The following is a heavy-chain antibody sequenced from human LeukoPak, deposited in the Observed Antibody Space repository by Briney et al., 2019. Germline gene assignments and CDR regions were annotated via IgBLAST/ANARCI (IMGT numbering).Heavy chain of an antibody. J-gene: IGHJ5*02. Sequence: SVKASCKASGGTLSSYAISWVRQAPGQGLEWMGRIIPIFGIANYAQKFQGRVTITADKSTSTAYMELSSLRSEDTAVYYCARDISSREGDWFDPWGQGTLVTVSS. D-gene: IGHD6-6*01. V-gene: IGHV1-69*04. CDR3: ARDISSREGDWFDP. CDR1: GGTLSSYA. CDR2: IIPIFGIA.